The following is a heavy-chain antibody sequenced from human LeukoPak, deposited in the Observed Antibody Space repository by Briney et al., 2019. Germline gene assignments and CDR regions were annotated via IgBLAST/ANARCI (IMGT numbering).Heavy chain of an antibody. CDR3: AREVVITKGNWFDP. V-gene: IGHV1-46*01. CDR1: GYTFTSYY. Sequence: ASVKVSCKASGYTFTSYYMHWARQAPGQGLEWMGIINPSGGSTNYAQKLQGRVTMTTDTSTSTAYMELRSLRSDDTAVYYCAREVVITKGNWFDPWGQGTLVTVSS. J-gene: IGHJ5*02. CDR2: INPSGGST. D-gene: IGHD3-22*01.